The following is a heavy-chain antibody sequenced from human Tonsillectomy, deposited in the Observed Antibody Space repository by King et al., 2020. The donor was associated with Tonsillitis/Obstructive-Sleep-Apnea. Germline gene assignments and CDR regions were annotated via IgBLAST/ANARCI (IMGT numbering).Heavy chain of an antibody. CDR1: GFTFDDYA. Sequence: VQLVESGGGLVQPGRSLRLSCAASGFTFDDYAMHWVRQAPGKGLEWASGISWNSGSIGYADSVKGRFTNSRDNAKNSLYLQMDSLRGEDTALYYCAKGSSSSYYYYYMDVWGKGTTVTVSS. CDR2: ISWNSGSI. V-gene: IGHV3-9*01. D-gene: IGHD6-6*01. J-gene: IGHJ6*03. CDR3: AKGSSSSYYYYYMDV.